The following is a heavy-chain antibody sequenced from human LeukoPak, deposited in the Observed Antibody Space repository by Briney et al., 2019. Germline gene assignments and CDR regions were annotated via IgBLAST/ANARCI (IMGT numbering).Heavy chain of an antibody. D-gene: IGHD3-10*01. J-gene: IGHJ4*02. V-gene: IGHV3-66*01. Sequence: GVSLRLSCAASGFTFSSYGMHWVRQAPGKWLEWVSMMYAGGRSYYSDSVRRRFTISSDNSREIVYLQMNNLRVDDTAVYFCATAGGSGNIGTDFFDHWGQGTPVTVSS. CDR3: ATAGGSGNIGTDFFDH. CDR2: MYAGGRS. CDR1: GFTFSSYG.